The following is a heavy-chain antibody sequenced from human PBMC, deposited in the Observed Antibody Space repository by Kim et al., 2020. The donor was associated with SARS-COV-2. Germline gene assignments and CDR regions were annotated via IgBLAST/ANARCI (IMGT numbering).Heavy chain of an antibody. J-gene: IGHJ4*02. V-gene: IGHV3-23*01. D-gene: IGHD6-13*01. CDR3: AKFAGHSRDY. CDR2: RT. Sequence: RTYYADSVKGRFTISRDNSKNTLYLQMNSLRAEDTAVYYCAKFAGHSRDYWGQGTLVTVSS.